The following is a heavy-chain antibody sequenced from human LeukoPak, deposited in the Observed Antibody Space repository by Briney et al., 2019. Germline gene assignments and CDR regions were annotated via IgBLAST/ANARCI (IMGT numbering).Heavy chain of an antibody. V-gene: IGHV3-21*01. CDR2: ISSSSCYI. D-gene: IGHD4-23*01. Sequence: GGSLRLSCAASGFTFSSYSMNWVRQAPGKGLEWVSSISSSSCYIYYADSVKGRFTISRDNAKNSLYLQMNSLRAEDTAVYYCAILSSSVVTPGLVYWGQGTLVTVSS. CDR1: GFTFSSYS. J-gene: IGHJ4*02. CDR3: AILSSSVVTPGLVY.